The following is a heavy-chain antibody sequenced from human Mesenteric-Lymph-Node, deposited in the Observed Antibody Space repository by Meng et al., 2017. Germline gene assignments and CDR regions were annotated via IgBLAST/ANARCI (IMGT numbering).Heavy chain of an antibody. CDR3: AAMRDRFGEFTNYYFDY. CDR2: IIPIFGTA. J-gene: IGHJ4*02. CDR1: GGTFSSDA. V-gene: IGHV1-69*12. Sequence: QLQLVQSGAEAKKPGSSVKVSCKASGGTFSSDAISWVRQAPGQGREWMGVIIPIFGTANYAQKFQGRVTITADESTSTAYMELSSLRSEDTAVYYCAAMRDRFGEFTNYYFDYWGQGTLVTVSS. D-gene: IGHD3-16*01.